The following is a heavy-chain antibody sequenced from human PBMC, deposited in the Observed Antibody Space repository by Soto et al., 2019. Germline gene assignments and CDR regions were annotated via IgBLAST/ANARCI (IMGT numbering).Heavy chain of an antibody. CDR1: EFTFSNYG. Sequence: QVQLVESGGGVVQPGRSLRLSCAASEFTFSNYGMHWVRQAPGKGLEWVAVILNDGSNRDNADSVKDRFTISRDNSKNTLYLQTNSLRGEETAVYYCARDDEYSGNGMDVWGQGTTVTVS. V-gene: IGHV3-33*01. CDR3: ARDDEYSGNGMDV. CDR2: ILNDGSNR. J-gene: IGHJ6*02. D-gene: IGHD3-10*01.